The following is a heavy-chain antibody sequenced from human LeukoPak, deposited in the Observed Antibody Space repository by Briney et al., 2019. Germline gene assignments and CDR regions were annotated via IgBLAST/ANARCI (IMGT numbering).Heavy chain of an antibody. CDR2: INTDGSTT. D-gene: IGHD2-8*01. Sequence: PGGSLRLSCAASGFTFSGYWMHWGRQAPGKGLVWVSRINTDGSTTTSADSVKGRFTVSRDNAKNTLYLQMNSLRAEDTAVYYCARAGVSYSTDNWGQGTLVTVSS. J-gene: IGHJ4*02. CDR3: ARAGVSYSTDN. V-gene: IGHV3-74*01. CDR1: GFTFSGYW.